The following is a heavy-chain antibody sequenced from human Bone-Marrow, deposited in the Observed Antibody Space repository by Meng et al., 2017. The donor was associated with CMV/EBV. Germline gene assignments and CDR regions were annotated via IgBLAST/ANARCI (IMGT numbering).Heavy chain of an antibody. V-gene: IGHV3-15*01. CDR1: GFPFSNYW. CDR2: IKSKTDGGTT. Sequence: GESLKISCAASGFPFSNYWMSWVRQAPGKGLEWVGRIKSKTDGGTTDYAAPVKGRFTISRDDSKNTLYLQMNSLKTEDTAVYYCTTYIVVVPAAIDWGQGTLVTVSS. CDR3: TTYIVVVPAAID. J-gene: IGHJ4*02. D-gene: IGHD2-2*01.